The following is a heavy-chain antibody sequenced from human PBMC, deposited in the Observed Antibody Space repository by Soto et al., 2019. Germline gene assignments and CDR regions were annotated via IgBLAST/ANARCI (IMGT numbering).Heavy chain of an antibody. CDR2: IYYSGST. V-gene: IGHV4-39*01. Sequence: QLQLQESGPGLVKPSETLSLTCTVSGGSISSSNYYWGSIRQPPGKGLEWIGSIYYSGSTYYNPSLKSRVTISVDTSKNQFSLKLSSVTAADTAVYYCASLFHCSSTSCYYYYGMDVWGQGTTVTVSS. D-gene: IGHD2-2*01. CDR3: ASLFHCSSTSCYYYYGMDV. J-gene: IGHJ6*02. CDR1: GGSISSSNYY.